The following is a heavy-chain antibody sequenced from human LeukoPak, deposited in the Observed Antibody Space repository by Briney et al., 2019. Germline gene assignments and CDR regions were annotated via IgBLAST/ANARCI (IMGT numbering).Heavy chain of an antibody. CDR2: INYNGVIT. V-gene: IGHV3-23*01. D-gene: IGHD3-22*01. J-gene: IGHJ4*02. CDR1: EFTFSSSV. CDR3: AKDEYYYDSSGDFDY. Sequence: GGSLRLSCAASEFTFSSSVMYWVRQAPGKGLEWVSAINYNGVITYYADSVKGRFTISRDNSKNTLYLQMNSLRAEDTAVYYCAKDEYYYDSSGDFDYWGQGTLVTVSS.